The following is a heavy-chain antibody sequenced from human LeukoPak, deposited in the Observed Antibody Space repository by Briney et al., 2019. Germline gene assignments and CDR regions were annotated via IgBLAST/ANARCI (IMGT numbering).Heavy chain of an antibody. J-gene: IGHJ4*02. V-gene: IGHV1-69*13. CDR1: GGSFSSYA. Sequence: SVKVSCKASGGSFSSYAINWVRQAPGQGLEWMGGIIPIFGTAKYAEKFQDRVTITAVESMSTVYMELSSLRSEDTAVYYCARGWLAETTVVTPYNYWGQGTLVTVSS. CDR3: ARGWLAETTVVTPYNY. D-gene: IGHD4-23*01. CDR2: IIPIFGTA.